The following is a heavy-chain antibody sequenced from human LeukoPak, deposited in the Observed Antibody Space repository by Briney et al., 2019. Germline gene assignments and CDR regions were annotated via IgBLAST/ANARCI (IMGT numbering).Heavy chain of an antibody. Sequence: SVKVSCKASGGTFSSYAISWVRQAPGQGLEWMGGIIPIFGTANYAQKFQGRVTITADKSTSTAYMELSSLRSEDTAVYYCARDRPFGGVLDFDYWGQGTLVTVSS. J-gene: IGHJ4*02. V-gene: IGHV1-69*06. D-gene: IGHD3-16*01. CDR2: IIPIFGTA. CDR1: GGTFSSYA. CDR3: ARDRPFGGVLDFDY.